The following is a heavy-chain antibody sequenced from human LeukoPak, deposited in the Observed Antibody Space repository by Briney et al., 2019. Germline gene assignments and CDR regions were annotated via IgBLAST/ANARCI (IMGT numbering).Heavy chain of an antibody. CDR1: GGSISSYH. D-gene: IGHD3-22*01. J-gene: IGHJ5*02. CDR3: ARLRNYYDRSGYKQLWFDP. V-gene: IGHV4-59*01. CDR2: MYYSGST. Sequence: SETLSLTCTVSGGSISSYHWSWIRQPPGKGLEWIGNMYYSGSTNYNPSLRSRDTISVDTSKNQFSLKLSSVTAADTAVYYCARLRNYYDRSGYKQLWFDPWGQGTLVTVSS.